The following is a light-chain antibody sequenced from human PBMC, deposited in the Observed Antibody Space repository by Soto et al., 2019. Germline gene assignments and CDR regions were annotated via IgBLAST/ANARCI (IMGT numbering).Light chain of an antibody. Sequence: DIVMTQSPAALSVSPGESATLSCRASQTVSINLAWYQQKPGQAPRLLIYGASTRATDVPVRFSGSGSGTEFTLTIKSLQSEDLAVYYCLQYNNWPRTFGQGTKVDIK. CDR2: GAS. CDR1: QTVSIN. V-gene: IGKV3-15*01. CDR3: LQYNNWPRT. J-gene: IGKJ1*01.